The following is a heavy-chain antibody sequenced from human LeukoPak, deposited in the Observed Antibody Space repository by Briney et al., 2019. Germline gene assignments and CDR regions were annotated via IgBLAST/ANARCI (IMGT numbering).Heavy chain of an antibody. CDR2: ISYIGST. J-gene: IGHJ3*02. Sequence: SETLSLTCAVYGGSFSGYYWSWIRQPPGKGLEWIGYISYIGSTNYNPSLKSRVTISIDTSKNQFSLKLSSVTAADTAVYYCARDLVTVTKGFDIWSQGTMVSVSS. D-gene: IGHD4-17*01. CDR3: ARDLVTVTKGFDI. CDR1: GGSFSGYY. V-gene: IGHV4-59*01.